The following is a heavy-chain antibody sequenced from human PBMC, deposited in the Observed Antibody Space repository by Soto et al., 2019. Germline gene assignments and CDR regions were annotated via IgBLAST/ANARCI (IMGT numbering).Heavy chain of an antibody. D-gene: IGHD3-22*01. CDR1: GFTFSSYA. J-gene: IGHJ4*02. Sequence: PGGSLRLSCAASGFTFSSYAMSWVRQAPGKGLEWVSAISGSGGSTYYADSVKGRFTICRDNSKNTLYLQMNSLRAEDTAVYYCAKSQYYYDSSGYYNYFDYWGQGTLVTVSS. CDR2: ISGSGGST. V-gene: IGHV3-23*01. CDR3: AKSQYYYDSSGYYNYFDY.